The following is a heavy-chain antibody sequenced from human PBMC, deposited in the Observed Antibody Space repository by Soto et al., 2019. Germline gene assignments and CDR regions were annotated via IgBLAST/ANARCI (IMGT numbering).Heavy chain of an antibody. CDR1: GGSFSGYY. Sequence: SETLSLTCAVYGGSFSGYYWSWIRQPPGKGLEWIGEINHSGSTNYNPSLKSRVTISVDTSKNQFSLKLSSVTAADTAVYYCASRRYYYDILISWFDPSGQGTLVTVSS. V-gene: IGHV4-34*01. J-gene: IGHJ5*02. CDR3: ASRRYYYDILISWFDP. D-gene: IGHD3-9*01. CDR2: INHSGST.